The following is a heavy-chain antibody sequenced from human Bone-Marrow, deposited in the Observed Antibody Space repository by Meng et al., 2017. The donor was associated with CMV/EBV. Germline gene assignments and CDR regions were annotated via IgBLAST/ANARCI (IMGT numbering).Heavy chain of an antibody. CDR2: INHSGST. Sequence: GSFSGYYWSWIRQPPGKGLEWIGEINHSGSTNYNPSLKSRVTISVDTSKNQFSLKLSSVTAADTAVYYCARGQDIVVVPAATGFDPWGQGTLVTVSS. CDR3: ARGQDIVVVPAATGFDP. D-gene: IGHD2-2*01. J-gene: IGHJ5*02. V-gene: IGHV4-34*01. CDR1: GSFSGYY.